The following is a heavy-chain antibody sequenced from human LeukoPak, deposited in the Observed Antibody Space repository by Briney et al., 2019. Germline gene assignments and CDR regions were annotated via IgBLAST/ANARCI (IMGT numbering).Heavy chain of an antibody. CDR2: ISSSGSTI. CDR3: ARVGYYDFWSGISYMDV. CDR1: GFTFSSYS. V-gene: IGHV3-48*04. J-gene: IGHJ6*03. Sequence: GGSLRLSCAASGFTFSSYSMNWVRQAPGKGLEWVSYISSSGSTIYYADSVKGRFTISRDNAKNSLYLQMNSLRAEDTAVYYCARVGYYDFWSGISYMDVWGKGTTVTVSS. D-gene: IGHD3-3*01.